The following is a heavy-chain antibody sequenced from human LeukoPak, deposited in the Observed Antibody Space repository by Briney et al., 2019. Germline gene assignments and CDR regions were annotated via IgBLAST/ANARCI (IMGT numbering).Heavy chain of an antibody. CDR2: IYIGGST. J-gene: IGHJ3*02. CDR3: ARGPRMVAMNGYAFDI. V-gene: IGHV4-61*02. Sequence: SQTLSLTCTVSGDSITTGNYYWNWIRQSAGKGLEWIGRIYIGGSTSYNPSLKSRATMSVDTSKIQFSLNLTSVTAADTAMYYCARGPRMVAMNGYAFDIWGPGTTVIVSS. CDR1: GDSITTGNYY. D-gene: IGHD2-2*01.